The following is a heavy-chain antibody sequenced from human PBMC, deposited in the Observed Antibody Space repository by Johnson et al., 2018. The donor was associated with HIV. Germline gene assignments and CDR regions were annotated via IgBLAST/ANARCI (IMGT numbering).Heavy chain of an antibody. CDR2: INWNGGSI. CDR3: ASQLGAVGFDAFDI. D-gene: IGHD1-26*01. J-gene: IGHJ3*02. Sequence: VQLVESGGGVVRPGGSLRLSCAASGFIIDDYGMSWVRQAPGKGLEWVSGINWNGGSIGYADSVKGRFTISRDNAKNSLYLQMNSLRAEDTALYYCASQLGAVGFDAFDIWGQGTMVTVSS. CDR1: GFIIDDYG. V-gene: IGHV3-20*04.